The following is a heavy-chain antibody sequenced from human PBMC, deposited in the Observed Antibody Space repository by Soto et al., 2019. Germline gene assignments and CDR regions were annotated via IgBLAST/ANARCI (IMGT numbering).Heavy chain of an antibody. V-gene: IGHV1-18*01. D-gene: IGHD3-9*01. CDR2: ISPHNFNT. CDR1: GYTFTHFY. Sequence: QVHLEQSGAEVKKPGDSVKVSCKASGYTFTHFYITWVRQAPGQGLEWMGAISPHNFNTNFAQKFQGRVTLTTDTATNPAYMELRSLTSDDTAVYYCARDEGGYDILTGYYKAHHFDYWGQGDLVTVSS. CDR3: ARDEGGYDILTGYYKAHHFDY. J-gene: IGHJ4*02.